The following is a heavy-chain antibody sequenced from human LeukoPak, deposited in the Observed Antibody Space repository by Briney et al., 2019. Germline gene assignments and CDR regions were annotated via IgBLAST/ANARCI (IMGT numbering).Heavy chain of an antibody. CDR1: GGSFSGYY. Sequence: SETLSLTCAVYGGSFSGYYWSWIRQAPGKGLEWIGEINHSGSTNYNPSLKSRVTISVDTSKNQFSLKLSSVTAADTAVYYCARRVGIAARLTPYDYWGQGTLVTVSS. D-gene: IGHD6-6*01. V-gene: IGHV4-34*01. J-gene: IGHJ4*02. CDR2: INHSGST. CDR3: ARRVGIAARLTPYDY.